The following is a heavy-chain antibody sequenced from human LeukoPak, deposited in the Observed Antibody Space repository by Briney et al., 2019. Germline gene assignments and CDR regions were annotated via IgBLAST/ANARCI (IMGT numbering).Heavy chain of an antibody. CDR1: GFTFSTYA. Sequence: PGGSLRLSCAASGFTFSTYAMHWVRQAPGKGLEWVAVIWYDGSNKYYADSVKGRFTISRDNSKNTLYLQMNSLRAEDTALYYCARASGPFDYWGQGTLVTVSS. CDR2: IWYDGSNK. CDR3: ARASGPFDY. V-gene: IGHV3-33*08. J-gene: IGHJ4*02. D-gene: IGHD3-10*01.